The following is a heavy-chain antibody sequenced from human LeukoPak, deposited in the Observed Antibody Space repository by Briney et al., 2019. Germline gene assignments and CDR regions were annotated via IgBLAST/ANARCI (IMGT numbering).Heavy chain of an antibody. D-gene: IGHD4-17*01. V-gene: IGHV5-51*01. Sequence: GESLKISCKGSGYSFTNYRIGWVRQMPGKGLEWMGIIYPGDSDTRYSPSFQGQVTISADKSISTAYLQWSSLKASDTAMYYCARLLSASTVLYYGTDVWGQGTTVTVSS. CDR3: ARLLSASTVLYYGTDV. J-gene: IGHJ6*02. CDR2: IYPGDSDT. CDR1: GYSFTNYR.